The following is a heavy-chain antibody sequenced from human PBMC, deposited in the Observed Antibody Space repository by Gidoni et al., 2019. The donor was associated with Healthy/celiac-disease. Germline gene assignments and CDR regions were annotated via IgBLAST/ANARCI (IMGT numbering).Heavy chain of an antibody. CDR1: GSTFTSYD. J-gene: IGHJ5*02. CDR2: MNPNSGNT. CDR3: ARGHYDSRGYYATNWFDP. V-gene: IGHV1-8*01. D-gene: IGHD3-22*01. Sequence: QVQLVQSGAEVKKPGASVKVSCKASGSTFTSYDINWVRQATGQGLEWMGWMNPNSGNTGYAQKFQGRVTMTRNTSISTAYMELSSLRSEDTAVYYCARGHYDSRGYYATNWFDPWGQGTLVTVSS.